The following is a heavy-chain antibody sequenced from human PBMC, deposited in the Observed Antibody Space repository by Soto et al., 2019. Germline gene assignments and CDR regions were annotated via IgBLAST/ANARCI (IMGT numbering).Heavy chain of an antibody. CDR1: GGSISSGGYY. D-gene: IGHD2-15*01. V-gene: IGHV4-31*03. Sequence: QVQLQESGPGLVKPSQTLSLTCTVSGGSISSGGYYWSWIRQHPGKGLEWIGYIDYSGSTYYNPSLKSRFTISVDTFKTQFSLKRSSVTAADTAVYYCARGPRNCSGGSCYLGANYWGQGTLVTVSS. CDR2: IDYSGST. J-gene: IGHJ4*02. CDR3: ARGPRNCSGGSCYLGANY.